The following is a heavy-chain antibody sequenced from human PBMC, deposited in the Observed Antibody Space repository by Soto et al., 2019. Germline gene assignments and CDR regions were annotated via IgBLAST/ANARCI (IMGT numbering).Heavy chain of an antibody. CDR3: ARAAGHSSSAFGYYYGMDV. J-gene: IGHJ6*02. Sequence: PGGSLILSCSASGFTFSNYSMSWVRQAPGKGLEWVSAISSSYTNYADSVKGRFTISRDNAKNSLYLQMNSLRAEDTAVYYCARAAGHSSSAFGYYYGMDVWGQGTTVTVSS. V-gene: IGHV3-11*06. D-gene: IGHD6-6*01. CDR2: ISSSYT. CDR1: GFTFSNYS.